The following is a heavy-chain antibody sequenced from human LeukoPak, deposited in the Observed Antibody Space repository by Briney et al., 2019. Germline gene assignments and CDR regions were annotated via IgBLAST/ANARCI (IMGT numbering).Heavy chain of an antibody. D-gene: IGHD3-22*01. CDR3: AREYYYDSSGYYLEPDAFDI. CDR2: IIPIFGTA. CDR1: GGTLSSYA. Sequence: SVKVSCKASGGTLSSYAISWVRQAPGQGLEWMGGIIPIFGTANYAQKFQGRVTITTDESTSTAYMELSSLRSDDTAVYYCAREYYYDSSGYYLEPDAFDIWGQGTMVTVSS. J-gene: IGHJ3*02. V-gene: IGHV1-69*05.